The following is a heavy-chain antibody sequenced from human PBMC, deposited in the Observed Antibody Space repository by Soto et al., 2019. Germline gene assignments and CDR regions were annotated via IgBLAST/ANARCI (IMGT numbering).Heavy chain of an antibody. Sequence: GASVKVSCKASGYTFTNYGISWVRQPPGQGLEWMGIINPSGGSTSYAQKFQGRVTMTRDRSTSTVYMEVSGLRSEDTAVYYCARDQEPSTLYYDYYYMDVWGKGTTVTVSS. V-gene: IGHV1-46*03. J-gene: IGHJ6*03. CDR3: ARDQEPSTLYYDYYYMDV. CDR2: INPSGGST. CDR1: GYTFTNYG.